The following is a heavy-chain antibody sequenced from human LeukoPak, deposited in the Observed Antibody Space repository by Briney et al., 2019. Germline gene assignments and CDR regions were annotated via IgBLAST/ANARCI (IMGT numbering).Heavy chain of an antibody. D-gene: IGHD3-16*02. V-gene: IGHV3-23*01. J-gene: IGHJ5*02. CDR3: AKVRIMITFGGVIDYNWFDP. CDR2: ISGSGGTT. CDR1: GFTFSDYY. Sequence: GGSLRLSCAASGFTFSDYYMSWVRQAPGKGLEWVSTISGSGGTTYYADSVRGRFTISRDNSKNTLYLQMNSLRAEDTAVCYCAKVRIMITFGGVIDYNWFDPWGQGTLVTVSS.